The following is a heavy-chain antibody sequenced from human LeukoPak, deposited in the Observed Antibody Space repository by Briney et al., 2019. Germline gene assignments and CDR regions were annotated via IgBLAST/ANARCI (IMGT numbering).Heavy chain of an antibody. J-gene: IGHJ3*02. CDR1: GFTFSSYS. Sequence: GGSLRLSCAASGFTFSSYSMNWVRQAPGRGLEWVSSISSSSNYIYYADSLKGRFTISRDNAKNSLYLQMNSLRAEDTAVYYCATDRAYAFDTWGQGTMVTVSS. CDR3: ATDRAYAFDT. V-gene: IGHV3-21*01. CDR2: ISSSSNYI. D-gene: IGHD3-10*01.